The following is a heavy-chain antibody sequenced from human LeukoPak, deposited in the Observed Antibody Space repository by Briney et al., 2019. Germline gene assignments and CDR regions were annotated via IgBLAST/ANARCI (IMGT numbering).Heavy chain of an antibody. CDR3: ARGYSSSWDNWFDP. CDR2: IYYRGST. J-gene: IGHJ5*02. V-gene: IGHV4-39*07. CDR1: GGSISSSSYF. D-gene: IGHD6-13*01. Sequence: SETLSLTCTVSGGSISSSSYFWGWIRQPPGKGLEWIGSIYYRGSTYYNPSLKSRVTISVDTSKNQFSLKLSSVTAADTAVYYCARGYSSSWDNWFDPWGQGTLVTVSS.